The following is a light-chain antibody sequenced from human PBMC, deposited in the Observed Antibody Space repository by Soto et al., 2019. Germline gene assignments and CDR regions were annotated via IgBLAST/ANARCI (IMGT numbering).Light chain of an antibody. V-gene: IGKV1-12*01. J-gene: IGKJ4*01. Sequence: DIQMTQSPSSVSASVGDRVTITCRASQDVSSWLVWYQQKPGQAPKLLIYAASNLQSGVPSRFRGRGSGTISPLPTGTLHPGVFATYFCHRPRISPPTFGGGPRV. CDR2: AAS. CDR3: HRPRISPPT. CDR1: QDVSSW.